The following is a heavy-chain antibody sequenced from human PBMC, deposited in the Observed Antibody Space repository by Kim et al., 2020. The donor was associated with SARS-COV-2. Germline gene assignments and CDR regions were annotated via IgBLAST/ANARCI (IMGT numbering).Heavy chain of an antibody. Sequence: GGSLRLSCAASGFTFSNYWMTWVRHAPGKGLEWVANIKQHGSEIYYVDSVKGRFTISRDDAKNSLYLQMNSLRAEDTALYYCARSNAMDVWGQGTTVTVSS. V-gene: IGHV3-7*03. CDR2: IKQHGSEI. CDR1: GFTFSNYW. J-gene: IGHJ6*02. CDR3: ARSNAMDV.